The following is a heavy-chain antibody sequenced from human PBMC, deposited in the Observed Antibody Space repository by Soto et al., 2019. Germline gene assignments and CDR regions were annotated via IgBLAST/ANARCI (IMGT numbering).Heavy chain of an antibody. J-gene: IGHJ5*02. CDR2: IIPIFGTA. CDR3: ARMTTLDYNWFGP. Sequence: SVKVSCKASGGTFSSYAISWVRQAPGQGLEWMGGIIPIFGTANYAQKFQGRVTITADESTSTAYMELSSLRSEDTAVYYCARMTTLDYNWFGPWGQGSLVTVSS. CDR1: GGTFSSYA. V-gene: IGHV1-69*13.